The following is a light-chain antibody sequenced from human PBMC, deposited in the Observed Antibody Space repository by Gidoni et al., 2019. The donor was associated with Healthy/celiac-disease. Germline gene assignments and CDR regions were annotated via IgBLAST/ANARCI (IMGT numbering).Light chain of an antibody. CDR2: DAS. CDR1: QSVSSY. Sequence: ELVLTQSPATLSLSPGERATLSCRASQSVSSYLAWYQQKPGQAPRLLIYDASNRATGIPARFSGRGSGTDFTLTISSLEPEDCAVYYCQQRSNGPPSFGQGTRLEIK. CDR3: QQRSNGPPS. V-gene: IGKV3-11*01. J-gene: IGKJ5*01.